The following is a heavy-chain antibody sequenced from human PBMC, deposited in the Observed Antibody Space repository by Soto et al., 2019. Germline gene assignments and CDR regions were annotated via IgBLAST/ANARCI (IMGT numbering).Heavy chain of an antibody. CDR2: ISDDGGNK. Sequence: QVQLVDSGGGVVQPGRSLRLSCAASGFTFNNYAMNWVRQAPGKGLEWVTVISDDGGNKYYADSVKGRFTISRDNSKNTLYLHMSGLRPEDTEGYYCARSAPRRICDFRGLGTLVTVSS. J-gene: IGHJ4*02. CDR3: ARSAPRRICDF. V-gene: IGHV3-30-3*01. CDR1: GFTFNNYA.